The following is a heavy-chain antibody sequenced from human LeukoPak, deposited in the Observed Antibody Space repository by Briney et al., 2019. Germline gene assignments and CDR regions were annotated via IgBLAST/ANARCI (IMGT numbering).Heavy chain of an antibody. J-gene: IGHJ3*02. V-gene: IGHV3-74*01. CDR1: GIIFSNYL. D-gene: IGHD6-19*01. CDR3: AKGYSSGWYSEDAFDI. Sequence: GGSVRPSCAASGIIFSNYLMHWVRQAPGKGLVWVSRIDSDGSSTTYADSVKGRFTVSRDNAKNTLYLPMNSLRAEDTAVYYCAKGYSSGWYSEDAFDIWGQGTMVTVSS. CDR2: IDSDGSST.